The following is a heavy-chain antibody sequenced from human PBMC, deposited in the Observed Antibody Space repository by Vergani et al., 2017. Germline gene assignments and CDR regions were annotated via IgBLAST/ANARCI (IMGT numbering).Heavy chain of an antibody. V-gene: IGHV3-21*04. CDR3: AKDQLRSGSYYNY. CDR1: GFTFSSYS. Sequence: EVQLVESGGGLVKPGGSLRLSCAASGFTFSSYSMNWVRQAPGKGLEWVSSISSSSSYIYYADSVKGRFTISRDNAKNSLYLQMNSLSGEDTAVYYFAKDQLRSGSYYNYWGQGTLVTVSS. J-gene: IGHJ4*02. CDR2: ISSSSSYI. D-gene: IGHD1-26*01.